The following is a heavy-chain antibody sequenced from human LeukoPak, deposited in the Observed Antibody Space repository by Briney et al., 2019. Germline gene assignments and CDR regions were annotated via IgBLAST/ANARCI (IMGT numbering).Heavy chain of an antibody. D-gene: IGHD2-15*01. Sequence: ASVKVSCKASGYTFTSYDINWVRQSTGQWLEWMGWMNPNSGNTGYAQKFQGRVTMTRNTSISTAYMELSSLRSEDTAVYYCARVGPLNCSGGSCYWGWFDPWGQGTLVTVSS. CDR1: GYTFTSYD. V-gene: IGHV1-8*01. CDR3: ARVGPLNCSGGSCYWGWFDP. CDR2: MNPNSGNT. J-gene: IGHJ5*02.